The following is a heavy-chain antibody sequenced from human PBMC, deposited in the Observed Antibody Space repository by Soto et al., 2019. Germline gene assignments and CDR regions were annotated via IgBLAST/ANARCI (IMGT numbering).Heavy chain of an antibody. Sequence: GGSLRLSCAASGFTFSSYAMHWVRQAPGKGLEWVAVISYEGSNKYYADSVKGRFTISRDNSKNTLYLQMNSLRAEDTAVYYCARDFLRFLEWSHAFDIWGQGTMVTVSS. V-gene: IGHV3-30-3*01. CDR1: GFTFSSYA. J-gene: IGHJ3*02. CDR3: ARDFLRFLEWSHAFDI. CDR2: ISYEGSNK. D-gene: IGHD3-3*01.